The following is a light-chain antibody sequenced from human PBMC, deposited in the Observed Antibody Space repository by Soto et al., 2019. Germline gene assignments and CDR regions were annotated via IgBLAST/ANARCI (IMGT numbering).Light chain of an antibody. CDR3: GTWDSSLSAVV. V-gene: IGLV1-51*02. CDR1: SSNIGNNY. Sequence: QSVLTQPHSVSAAPGPKVTISRSGSSSNIGNNYVSWYQQLPGTAPKLLIYENKKRPSGIPDRFSGSKSGTSATLGITGLQTGDEADYYCGTWDSSLSAVVFGGGTKLTVL. J-gene: IGLJ2*01. CDR2: ENK.